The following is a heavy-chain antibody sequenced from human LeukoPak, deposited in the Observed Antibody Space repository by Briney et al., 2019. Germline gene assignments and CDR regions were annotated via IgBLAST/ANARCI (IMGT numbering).Heavy chain of an antibody. D-gene: IGHD3-22*01. CDR3: ARDRPMIVVADAFDI. V-gene: IGHV3-30*03. J-gene: IGHJ3*02. CDR2: ISYEGSNK. CDR1: GFTLSTFV. Sequence: GGSLRLSCAAPGFTLSTFVMPGVPRAPGKELGGVAVISYEGSNKYYARSVKGGFTISRENSKNTLYLQMNSLRAEDTAVYYCARDRPMIVVADAFDIWGQGTMVTVS.